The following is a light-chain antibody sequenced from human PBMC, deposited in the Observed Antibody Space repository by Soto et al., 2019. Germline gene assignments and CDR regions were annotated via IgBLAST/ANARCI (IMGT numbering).Light chain of an antibody. J-gene: IGKJ1*01. CDR3: QQYNSYSRT. Sequence: DIQMTQSPSTLSASVGDRVTITCRASQSISSWLAWYQQKPGKAPKLLIYDASSVESGVPSRFSGSGSGTEFTLTISSLQPDDFATYYCQQYNSYSRTFGQGTNVDIK. CDR1: QSISSW. CDR2: DAS. V-gene: IGKV1-5*01.